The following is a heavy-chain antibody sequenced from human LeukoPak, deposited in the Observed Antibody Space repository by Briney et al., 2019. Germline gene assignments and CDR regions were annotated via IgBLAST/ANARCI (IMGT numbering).Heavy chain of an antibody. V-gene: IGHV4-34*01. CDR3: AGTMTTVTMVLDY. D-gene: IGHD4-17*01. J-gene: IGHJ4*02. Sequence: SETLSLTCAVYGGSFSGYYWSWIRQPPGKGLEWIGEINHSGSTNYNPSLKSRVTISVDTSKNQFSLKVSSVTAADTAVYYCAGTMTTVTMVLDYWGQGTLVTVSS. CDR2: INHSGST. CDR1: GGSFSGYY.